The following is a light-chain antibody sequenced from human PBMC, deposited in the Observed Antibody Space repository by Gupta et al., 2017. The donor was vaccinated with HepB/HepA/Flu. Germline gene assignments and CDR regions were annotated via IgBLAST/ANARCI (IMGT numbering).Light chain of an antibody. CDR2: AAS. CDR1: QGISNF. J-gene: IGKJ1*01. CDR3: QKYDSAPWT. Sequence: GDRVTITCRASQGISNFLAWYQQKPGKIPKLLIFAASTVQSGVPSRFSGSGFGTDFTLTISSRQPEDVATYYCQKYDSAPWTFGQGTKVEIK. V-gene: IGKV1-27*01.